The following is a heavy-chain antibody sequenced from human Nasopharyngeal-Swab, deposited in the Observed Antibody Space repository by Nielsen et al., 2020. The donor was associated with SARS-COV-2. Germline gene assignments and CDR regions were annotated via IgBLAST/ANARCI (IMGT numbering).Heavy chain of an antibody. Sequence: WIGDPPEKALVWIGEIYHRGSANYNPSLKSRVTISVDKSKNQFSLKLSSVTAADTAVYYCAGYCSSTSCYGSYYFDYWGQGTLVTVSS. CDR3: AGYCSSTSCYGSYYFDY. V-gene: IGHV4-4*02. J-gene: IGHJ4*02. CDR2: IYHRGSA. D-gene: IGHD2-2*01.